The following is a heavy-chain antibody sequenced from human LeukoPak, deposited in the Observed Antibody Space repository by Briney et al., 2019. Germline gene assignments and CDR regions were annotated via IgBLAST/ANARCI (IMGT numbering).Heavy chain of an antibody. CDR1: GFTFRNYG. CDR3: ARGYTYFAY. V-gene: IGHV3-30*02. Sequence: WGSLRLSCAASGFTFRNYGMHWVRQAPGKGLEWVTFIRYDGADEYYADSVKGRFTISRDDSKNTVFLQMNTLRVEDTAVYYCARGYTYFAYWGQGTLVTVSS. J-gene: IGHJ4*02. D-gene: IGHD3-16*02. CDR2: IRYDGADE.